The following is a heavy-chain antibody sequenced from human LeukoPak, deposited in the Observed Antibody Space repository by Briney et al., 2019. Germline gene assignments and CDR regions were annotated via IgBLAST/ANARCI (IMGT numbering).Heavy chain of an antibody. V-gene: IGHV1-58*01. CDR3: AREAVAGAFDI. Sequence: GTSVKVSCKASGFTFTSSAVQWVRQARGQRLEWIGWIVVGSGNTNYAQKFQERVTITRDMSTSTAYMELSSLRSEDTAVYYCAREAVAGAFDIWGQGTMVTVSS. CDR2: IVVGSGNT. D-gene: IGHD6-19*01. J-gene: IGHJ3*02. CDR1: GFTFTSSA.